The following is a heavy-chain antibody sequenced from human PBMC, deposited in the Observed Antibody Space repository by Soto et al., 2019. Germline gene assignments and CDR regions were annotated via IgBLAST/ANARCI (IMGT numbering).Heavy chain of an antibody. CDR3: ARGLTYYYDSTSYALDY. Sequence: QVQLQQWGAGLLKPAETLSLTCGVYGGSFSGYYWTWIRQPPGKGLEWIGEINHRGSTNYNPSLKSRLAISVDTSTNPFSLRLSSVTAADTAVYYCARGLTYYYDSTSYALDYWGPGTLVTVSS. V-gene: IGHV4-34*01. J-gene: IGHJ4*02. CDR1: GGSFSGYY. CDR2: INHRGST. D-gene: IGHD3-22*01.